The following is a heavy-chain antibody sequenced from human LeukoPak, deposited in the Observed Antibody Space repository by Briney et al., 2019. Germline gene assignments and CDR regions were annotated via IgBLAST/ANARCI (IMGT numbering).Heavy chain of an antibody. V-gene: IGHV1-69*10. CDR1: GGTFSSYA. CDR3: ARGAIAAGADY. Sequence: ASLKLSCEASGGTFSSYAISWVRQAPGQGLEWMGGIIPIVGIANYAQNFRGGVTITADKSTSTAYMQLSSLRSEETAVYYGARGAIAAGADYWSEASLVT. CDR2: IIPIVGIA. J-gene: IGHJ4*02. D-gene: IGHD6-13*01.